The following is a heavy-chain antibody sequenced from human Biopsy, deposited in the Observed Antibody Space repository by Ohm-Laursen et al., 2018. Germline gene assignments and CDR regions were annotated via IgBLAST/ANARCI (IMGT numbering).Heavy chain of an antibody. D-gene: IGHD4-23*01. CDR3: ARRPYGGTRYWYFDL. CDR2: IYYSGTT. CDR1: GGSVSSGGFY. V-gene: IGHV4-31*01. Sequence: SDTLSLTCTVSGGSVSSGGFYWSWIRQHPGKGLEWIGYIYYSGTTYYNPSLKSLVTISVDTSKNQFSLKLNSVTAADTAVYYCARRPYGGTRYWYFDLWAVAPWSLSPQ. J-gene: IGHJ2*01.